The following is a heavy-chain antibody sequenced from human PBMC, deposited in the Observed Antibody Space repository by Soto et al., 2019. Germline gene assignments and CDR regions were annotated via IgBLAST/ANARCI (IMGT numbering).Heavy chain of an antibody. J-gene: IGHJ4*02. CDR3: ARRFSGTGRYFDY. CDR2: INQSGST. V-gene: IGHV4-34*02. D-gene: IGHD1-1*01. CDR1: GASFSGYY. Sequence: QVQLQQWGAGLLKPSETLSLSCAVYGASFSGYYWNWTRQPPGKGLEWIGEINQSGSTNYSPSLKTRVTISVDTSKKQFSLRVSSVTAADTAVYYCARRFSGTGRYFDYWGQGTLVTVSS.